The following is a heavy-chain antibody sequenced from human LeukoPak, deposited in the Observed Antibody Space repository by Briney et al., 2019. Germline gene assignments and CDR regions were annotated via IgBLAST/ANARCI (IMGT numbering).Heavy chain of an antibody. Sequence: SETLSLTCAVSGGSISSGGYSWSWIRQPPGKGLEWIGYIYYSGSTNYNPSLKSRVTISVDTSKNQFSLNLTSVTAADTAVYYCARFTPQGYGWGGYNRFDPWGQGTLVTVSS. D-gene: IGHD3-16*01. CDR3: ARFTPQGYGWGGYNRFDP. CDR2: IYYSGST. CDR1: GGSISSGGYS. V-gene: IGHV4-61*08. J-gene: IGHJ5*02.